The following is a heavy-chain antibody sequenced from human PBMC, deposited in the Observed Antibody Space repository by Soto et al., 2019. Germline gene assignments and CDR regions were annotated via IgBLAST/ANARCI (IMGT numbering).Heavy chain of an antibody. CDR2: IHSDGSST. CDR3: ARGDRGAFAL. D-gene: IGHD1-26*01. J-gene: IGHJ3*01. CDR1: GFTFSYYW. V-gene: IGHV3-74*01. Sequence: EVQLVESGGGLVQPGESLRLSCAASGFTFSYYWMHWVRQAPGKGPVWVSRIHSDGSSTTYADSVKGRFSISRDNARNTVYLQMNSLRAEDTAVYYCARGDRGAFALWGQGTVLTVSS.